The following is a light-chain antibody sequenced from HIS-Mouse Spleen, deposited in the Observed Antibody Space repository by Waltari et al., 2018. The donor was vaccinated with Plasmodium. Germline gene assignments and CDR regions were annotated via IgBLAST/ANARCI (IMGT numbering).Light chain of an antibody. V-gene: IGLV2-23*03. CDR3: CSYAGSSTFV. CDR1: SSDVGSYNL. Sequence: QSALTQPASVSGSPGQSITISCTGTSSDVGSYNLVSWYQQHPGKAPKLMIYEGSKRPSGVSHRFSGSKSGNTSSLTSSGLQAEDEADYYCCSYAGSSTFVFGGGTKLTVL. CDR2: EGS. J-gene: IGLJ3*02.